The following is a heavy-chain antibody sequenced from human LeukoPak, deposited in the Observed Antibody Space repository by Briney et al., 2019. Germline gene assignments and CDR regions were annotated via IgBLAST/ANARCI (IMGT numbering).Heavy chain of an antibody. J-gene: IGHJ4*02. V-gene: IGHV4-34*01. Sequence: PSETLSFTCAVYGGSFSGYYWSWIRQPPGKGLEWIGSIYYSGSTYYNPSLKSRVTVSVDTSKNQFSLKLSSVTAADTAVYYCARGATVVRGAFDYWGQGTLVTVSS. CDR3: ARGATVVRGAFDY. CDR1: GGSFSGYY. CDR2: IYYSGST. D-gene: IGHD4-17*01.